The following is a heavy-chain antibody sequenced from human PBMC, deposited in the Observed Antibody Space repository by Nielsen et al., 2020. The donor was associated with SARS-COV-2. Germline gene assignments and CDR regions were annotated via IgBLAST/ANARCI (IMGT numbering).Heavy chain of an antibody. CDR2: ISSSGSTI. Sequence: GESLKISCAASGFTFSDYYMSWIRQAPGKGLEWVSYISSSGSTIYYADSVKGRFTISRDNAKNSLYLQMNSLRAEDTAVYYCVSYRDTAMDTFDYWGQGTLVTVSS. D-gene: IGHD5-18*01. V-gene: IGHV3-11*01. CDR3: VSYRDTAMDTFDY. CDR1: GFTFSDYY. J-gene: IGHJ4*02.